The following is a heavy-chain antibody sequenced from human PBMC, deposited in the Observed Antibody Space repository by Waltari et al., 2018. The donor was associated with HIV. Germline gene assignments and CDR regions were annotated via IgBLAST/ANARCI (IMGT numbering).Heavy chain of an antibody. CDR2: INHSGIT. CDR3: AISEAVAALIDY. Sequence: VQVHQWGAGLLKPSETLSLTCAVYGGSLSGYHWNWIRQPPGKGLEWIGEINHSGITNYNPSLKSRVTSSIDTSKNQFSLKLTSVTAAETAVYYCAISEAVAALIDYWGQGTLVTVSS. J-gene: IGHJ4*02. V-gene: IGHV4-34*01. CDR1: GGSLSGYH. D-gene: IGHD6-13*01.